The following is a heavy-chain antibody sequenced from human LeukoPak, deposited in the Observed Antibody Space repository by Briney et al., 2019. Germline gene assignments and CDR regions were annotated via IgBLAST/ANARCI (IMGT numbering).Heavy chain of an antibody. V-gene: IGHV3-30*18. CDR1: GFTFSSYG. CDR2: ISYDGSNK. J-gene: IGHJ2*01. D-gene: IGHD4-17*01. CDR3: AKDLRAVTTPLG. Sequence: GGSLRLSCAASGFTFSSYGMHWVRQAPGKGLEWVAVISYDGSNKYYADSVKGRFTISRDNSKNTLYLQMNSLRAEDTAVYYCAKDLRAVTTPLGWGRGTLVTVSS.